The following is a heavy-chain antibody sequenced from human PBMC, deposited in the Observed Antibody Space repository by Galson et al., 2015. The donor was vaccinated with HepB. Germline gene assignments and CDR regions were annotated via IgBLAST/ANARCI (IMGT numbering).Heavy chain of an antibody. Sequence: QSGAEVKKPGESLKISCKGFGYSFTSYWIGWVRQMPGKGLEWMGIIFPGDSETRYSPSFQGQVTISADKSITTAYLQWNSLNASDTAMYYCTRLVAVYSSSERIDYWGQGTLVTVSS. D-gene: IGHD6-6*01. CDR2: IFPGDSET. V-gene: IGHV5-51*01. CDR3: TRLVAVYSSSERIDY. CDR1: GYSFTSYW. J-gene: IGHJ4*02.